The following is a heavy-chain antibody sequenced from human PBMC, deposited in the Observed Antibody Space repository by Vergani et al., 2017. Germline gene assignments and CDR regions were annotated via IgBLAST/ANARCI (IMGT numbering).Heavy chain of an antibody. J-gene: IGHJ2*01. D-gene: IGHD4-17*01. Sequence: EVQLVESGGGLVQPGGSLRLSCAASGFTFSSYWMHWVRQAPGKGLVWVSRINSDGSSTSYADSVKGRFTISRDNAKNTPYLQMNSLRAEDTAVYYCARPDYGDYATLDWYFDLWGRGTLVTVSS. V-gene: IGHV3-74*01. CDR2: INSDGSST. CDR3: ARPDYGDYATLDWYFDL. CDR1: GFTFSSYW.